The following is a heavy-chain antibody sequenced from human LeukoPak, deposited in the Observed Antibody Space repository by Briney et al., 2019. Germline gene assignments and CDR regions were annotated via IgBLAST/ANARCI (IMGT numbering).Heavy chain of an antibody. CDR1: GFTFSTYS. D-gene: IGHD2-2*01. Sequence: GGSLRLSCAASGFTFSTYSMNWVRQAPGKGLEWVSSISSSSSYIYYADSVKGRLTISRDNAKNSLYLQMNSLRAEDTAVYYCARDRAIVVVPAAGPRWFDPWGQGTLVTVSS. J-gene: IGHJ5*02. CDR3: ARDRAIVVVPAAGPRWFDP. V-gene: IGHV3-21*01. CDR2: ISSSSSYI.